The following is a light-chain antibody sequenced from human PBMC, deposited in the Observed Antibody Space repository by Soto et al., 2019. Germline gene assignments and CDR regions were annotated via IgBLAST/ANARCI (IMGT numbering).Light chain of an antibody. CDR3: SSYTSSGGV. Sequence: QSALTQPASVSGSPGQSITISCTGTSSDVGGYNYVSWYQQHPGKAPKLMIYDVSNRPSGVSNRVSGSKSGNTASLTISGLQAEDEADYYCSSYTSSGGVFGTGTKVTVL. J-gene: IGLJ1*01. CDR2: DVS. V-gene: IGLV2-14*01. CDR1: SSDVGGYNY.